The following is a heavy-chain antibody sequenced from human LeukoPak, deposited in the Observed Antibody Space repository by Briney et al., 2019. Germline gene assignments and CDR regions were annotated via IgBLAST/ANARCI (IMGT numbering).Heavy chain of an antibody. CDR1: GDSVSSNSAA. D-gene: IGHD2-2*02. CDR2: TYYRSKWYN. J-gene: IGHJ4*02. Sequence: SQTLSLTCAISGDSVSSNSAAWNWIRQSPSRGLEWLGRTYYRSKWYNDYAVSVKSRITINPDTSKNQFSLQLNSVTPEDTAVYYCARDLFDCSSTSCYRGHFDYWGQGTLVTVSS. V-gene: IGHV6-1*01. CDR3: ARDLFDCSSTSCYRGHFDY.